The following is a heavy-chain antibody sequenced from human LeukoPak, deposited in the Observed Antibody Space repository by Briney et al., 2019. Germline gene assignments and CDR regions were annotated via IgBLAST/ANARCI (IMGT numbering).Heavy chain of an antibody. D-gene: IGHD2-2*01. J-gene: IGHJ5*02. CDR1: GGTFSSYT. CDR2: IIPILGIA. Sequence: GASVKVSCKASGGTFSSYTISWVRQAPGQGLEWMGRIIPILGIANYAQKFQGRVTITADKSTSTAYMELSSLRSEDTAVYYCVRLLMGTAAINNWFDPWGQGTLVTVSS. V-gene: IGHV1-69*02. CDR3: VRLLMGTAAINNWFDP.